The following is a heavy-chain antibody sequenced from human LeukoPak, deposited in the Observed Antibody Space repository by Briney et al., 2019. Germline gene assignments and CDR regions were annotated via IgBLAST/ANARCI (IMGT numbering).Heavy chain of an antibody. CDR1: GYDFTSVG. Sequence: ASVKVSFKASGYDFTSVGITWVRRAPGQGLEWMRWISPYNGNTRYAQKFQGRVAMTTDTSTTTAYMELRGLRFNDTAVYYCARAGSGSGWYFDYWGQGTLVTVSS. J-gene: IGHJ4*02. V-gene: IGHV1-18*01. D-gene: IGHD6-19*01. CDR3: ARAGSGSGWYFDY. CDR2: ISPYNGNT.